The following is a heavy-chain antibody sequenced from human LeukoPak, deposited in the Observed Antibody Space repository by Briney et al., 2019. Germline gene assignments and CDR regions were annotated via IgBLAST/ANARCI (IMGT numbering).Heavy chain of an antibody. CDR3: AKVPNYDILTGYYTFDY. Sequence: PGGSLRLSCAASGFTFSSYGLHWVRQAPGKGLEWVAFIRYDGFNKYYADSVKGRFTISRHNSKNTLYLQMSSLRAEDTAVYYCAKVPNYDILTGYYTFDYWGQGTLVTVSS. J-gene: IGHJ4*02. CDR2: IRYDGFNK. V-gene: IGHV3-30*02. CDR1: GFTFSSYG. D-gene: IGHD3-9*01.